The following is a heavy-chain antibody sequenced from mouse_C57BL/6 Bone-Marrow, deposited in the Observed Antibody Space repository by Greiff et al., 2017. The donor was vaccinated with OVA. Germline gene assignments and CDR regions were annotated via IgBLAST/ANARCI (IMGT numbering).Heavy chain of an antibody. V-gene: IGHV1-63*01. CDR2: IYPGGGYT. D-gene: IGHD2-4*01. CDR1: GYTFTNYW. J-gene: IGHJ4*01. CDR3: ARSDYDGGGPMDY. Sequence: VQLVESGAELVRPGTSVKMSCKASGYTFTNYWIGWAKQRPGHGLEWIGDIYPGGGYTNYNEKFKGKATLTADKSSSTAYMQFSSLTSEDSAIYYCARSDYDGGGPMDYWGQGTSVTVSS.